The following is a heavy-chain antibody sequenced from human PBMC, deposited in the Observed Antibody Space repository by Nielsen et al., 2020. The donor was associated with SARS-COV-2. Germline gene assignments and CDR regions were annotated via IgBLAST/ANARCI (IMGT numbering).Heavy chain of an antibody. J-gene: IGHJ5*02. D-gene: IGHD6-6*01. CDR3: AKGRGEYSRMNWFDP. CDR2: ISWNSGSI. V-gene: IGHV3-9*01. Sequence: GGSLRLSCAASGFTFDDYAMHWVRQAPGKGLEWVSGISWNSGSIGYADSVKGRFTISRDNAKNSLYLQMNSLRAEDTALYYCAKGRGEYSRMNWFDPWGQGTLVTVSS. CDR1: GFTFDDYA.